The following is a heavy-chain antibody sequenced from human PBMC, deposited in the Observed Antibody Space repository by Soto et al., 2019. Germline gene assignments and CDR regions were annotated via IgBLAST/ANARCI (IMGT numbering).Heavy chain of an antibody. V-gene: IGHV4-34*01. CDR1: VGSFSGYY. Sequence: WETLSLTCAFYVGSFSGYYWSCIRHPPGKWLEWIGEINHSGSTNYNPSLKSRVTISVDTSKNQFSLKLSSVTAADTAVYYCARGGFGVVIKSRQPDQRSRNYYYYGMEVWGQGTTVTVS. CDR3: ARGGFGVVIKSRQPDQRSRNYYYYGMEV. D-gene: IGHD3-3*01. J-gene: IGHJ6*01. CDR2: INHSGST.